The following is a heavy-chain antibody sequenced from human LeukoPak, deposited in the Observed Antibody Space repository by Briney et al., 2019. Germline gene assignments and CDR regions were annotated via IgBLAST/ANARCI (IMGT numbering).Heavy chain of an antibody. CDR3: AGRGSGSYFDF. Sequence: GGSLRLSCAASGFTFSSYAMSWVRQAPGKGLEWVSAISGSGGSTYYADSVKGRFTISRDNSKNTLHLQMNSLRAEDTAVYYCAGRGSGSYFDFWGPGTLVTVSS. CDR1: GFTFSSYA. J-gene: IGHJ4*02. D-gene: IGHD3-10*01. V-gene: IGHV3-23*01. CDR2: ISGSGGST.